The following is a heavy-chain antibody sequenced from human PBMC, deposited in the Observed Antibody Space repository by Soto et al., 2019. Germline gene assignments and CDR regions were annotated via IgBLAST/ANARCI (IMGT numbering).Heavy chain of an antibody. Sequence: QVQLQESGPGLVRPSQTLSLTCTVSAGSISTFNYYWSWIRQHPEKGLEWIGYISYSGSTFYHSSLKSRVTISLDTSKKQFSLTLTSVTAADTAVYYCARSAQWDGFDLWGQGTMVTVSS. V-gene: IGHV4-31*03. CDR2: ISYSGST. D-gene: IGHD2-8*01. J-gene: IGHJ3*01. CDR1: AGSISTFNYY. CDR3: ARSAQWDGFDL.